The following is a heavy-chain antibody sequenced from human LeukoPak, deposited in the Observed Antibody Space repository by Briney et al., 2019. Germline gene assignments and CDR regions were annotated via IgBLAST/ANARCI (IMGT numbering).Heavy chain of an antibody. CDR3: ARSGGYYYDSSGYPFDY. CDR1: GYTFTSYY. J-gene: IGHJ4*02. Sequence: ASVKVSCKASGYTFTSYYMHWVRQAPGQGLEWMGIINPSGGSTSYAQKSQGRVTMTRDMSTSTVYMELSSLRSEDTAVYYCARSGGYYYDSSGYPFDYWGQGTLVTVSS. CDR2: INPSGGST. V-gene: IGHV1-46*01. D-gene: IGHD3-22*01.